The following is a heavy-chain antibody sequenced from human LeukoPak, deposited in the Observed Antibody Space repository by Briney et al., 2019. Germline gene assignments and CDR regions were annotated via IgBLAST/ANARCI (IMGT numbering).Heavy chain of an antibody. V-gene: IGHV3-33*06. CDR3: AKRGSKGDLDN. Sequence: GRSLRLSRAASGFIFTSYAMHWVRQAPGKELEWVAVISYDGSNKYYADSVKGRFTISKDTSKNTLYLQMSSLRAEDTAIYYCAKRGSKGDLDNWGQGTLVTVSS. D-gene: IGHD3-16*01. CDR2: ISYDGSNK. CDR1: GFIFTSYA. J-gene: IGHJ4*02.